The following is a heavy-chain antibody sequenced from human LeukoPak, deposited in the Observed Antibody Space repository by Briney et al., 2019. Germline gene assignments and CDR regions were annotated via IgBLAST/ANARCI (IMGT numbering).Heavy chain of an antibody. Sequence: PSETLSLTCAVYSGSFSGYYWSWIRQPPGKGLEWIREINHSGSTNYNPSLKSRVTISVDTSKNQFSLKLSSVTAADTAVYYCARGLIAAAVYFDYWGQGTLVTVSS. CDR3: ARGLIAAAVYFDY. D-gene: IGHD6-13*01. CDR1: SGSFSGYY. V-gene: IGHV4-34*01. J-gene: IGHJ4*02. CDR2: INHSGST.